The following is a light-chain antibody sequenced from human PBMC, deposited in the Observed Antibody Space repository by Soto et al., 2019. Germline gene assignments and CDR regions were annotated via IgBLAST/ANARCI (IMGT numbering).Light chain of an antibody. Sequence: QSALNQPASVSGSPGQSITISFTGTNRDVGSYNLVSWYQQHPGKAPKLMIYEGSKRPSGVSNRFSGSKSGNTASLTISGLQAEDEADYYCCSYAGSSTYVFGTGTKLTVL. V-gene: IGLV2-23*01. CDR3: CSYAGSSTYV. J-gene: IGLJ1*01. CDR1: NRDVGSYNL. CDR2: EGS.